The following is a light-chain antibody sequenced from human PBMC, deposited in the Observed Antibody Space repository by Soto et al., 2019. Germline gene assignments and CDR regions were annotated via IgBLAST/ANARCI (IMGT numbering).Light chain of an antibody. Sequence: DLQMTQSPSSLSASVGDRVIITCRASQSISSYLNWYQQKPGRAPKLLIYAASSFRSGVPSRFSGSGSGTNFTLTISSLQLEDFATYYCQQSYTIPLTFGGGTKVEI. CDR2: AAS. CDR1: QSISSY. V-gene: IGKV1-39*01. CDR3: QQSYTIPLT. J-gene: IGKJ4*01.